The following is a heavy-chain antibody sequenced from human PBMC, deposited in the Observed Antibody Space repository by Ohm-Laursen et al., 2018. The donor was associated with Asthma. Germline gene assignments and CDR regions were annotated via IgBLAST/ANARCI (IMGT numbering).Heavy chain of an antibody. V-gene: IGHV3-30-3*01. CDR3: ARDGYDYGDNNAANLWGNWFDP. CDR1: GFTFRSYA. CDR2: GGSYYDGGLK. J-gene: IGHJ5*02. D-gene: IGHD4-17*01. Sequence: SLRLSCAASGFTFRSYAMHWVRQAPGKGLEWVAVGGSYYDGGLKYYADSVNGRFTVSRDDSKNTLYLQMNSLRPDDTAVYYCARDGYDYGDNNAANLWGNWFDPWGQGTLVTVSS.